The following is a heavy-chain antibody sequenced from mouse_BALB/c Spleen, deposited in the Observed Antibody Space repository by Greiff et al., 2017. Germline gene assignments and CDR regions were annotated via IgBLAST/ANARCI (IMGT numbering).Heavy chain of an antibody. D-gene: IGHD1-2*01. CDR1: GFTFSSYA. Sequence: VQLKESGGGLVKPGGSLKLSCAASGFTFSSYAMSWVRQTPEKRLEWVATISSGGSYTYYPDSVKGRFTISRDNAKNTLYLQMSSLRSEDTAMYYCARGLRLQYFDVWGAGTTVTVSS. CDR3: ARGLRLQYFDV. V-gene: IGHV5-9-3*01. CDR2: ISSGGSYT. J-gene: IGHJ1*01.